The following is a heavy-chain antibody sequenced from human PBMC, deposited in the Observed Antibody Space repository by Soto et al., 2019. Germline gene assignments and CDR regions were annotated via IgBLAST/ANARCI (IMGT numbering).Heavy chain of an antibody. CDR2: INAGNGNT. CDR1: GYTFTSYA. CDR3: ARDDEGWSDCDLFY. Sequence: ASVKVSCKASGYTFTSYAMNWVRQAPGQRLEWMGWINAGNGNTKYSQKFQGRVTITRDTSASTAYMELSSLRVEDTAVYYCARDDEGWSDCDLFYWGQGALVTVSS. V-gene: IGHV1-3*01. J-gene: IGHJ4*02. D-gene: IGHD2-21*01.